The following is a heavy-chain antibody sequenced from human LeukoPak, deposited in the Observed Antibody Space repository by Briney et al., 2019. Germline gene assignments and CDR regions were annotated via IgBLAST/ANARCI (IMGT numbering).Heavy chain of an antibody. CDR3: ARVFRPSLTVFIIRGAFDI. CDR2: ISGSGGST. V-gene: IGHV3-23*01. D-gene: IGHD3-3*01. Sequence: GGSLRLSCAASGFTSSSYAMSWVRQAPGKGLEWVSAISGSGGSTYYADSVKGRFTISRDNSKNTLYLQMNSLRVEDTAVYYCARVFRPSLTVFIIRGAFDIWGQGTMVTVSS. CDR1: GFTSSSYA. J-gene: IGHJ3*02.